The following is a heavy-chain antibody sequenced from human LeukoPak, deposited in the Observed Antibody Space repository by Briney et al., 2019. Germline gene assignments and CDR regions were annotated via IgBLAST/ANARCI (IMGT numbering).Heavy chain of an antibody. D-gene: IGHD3-3*01. CDR3: ASHPEFWNWLFVQQPPIDY. Sequence: PGGSLRLSCAASGFTFNTYGMSWVRQAPGQGLEWVSSITGSGDNTYYADSVKGRFTISRDNSKNTLYLQMNSLRAEDTAVYYCASHPEFWNWLFVQQPPIDYWGQGTLVTVSS. V-gene: IGHV3-23*01. J-gene: IGHJ4*02. CDR1: GFTFNTYG. CDR2: ITGSGDNT.